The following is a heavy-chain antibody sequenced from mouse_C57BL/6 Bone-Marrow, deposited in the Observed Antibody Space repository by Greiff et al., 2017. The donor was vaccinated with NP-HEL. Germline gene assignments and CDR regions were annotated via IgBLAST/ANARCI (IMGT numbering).Heavy chain of an antibody. J-gene: IGHJ2*01. CDR3: ARNSKRGDYFDY. Sequence: VQLQQSGPELVKPGASVKISCKASGYSFTGYYMNWVKQSPEKSLEWIGEINPSTGGTTYNQKFKAKATLTVDKSSSTAYMQLKSLTSEDSAVYYCARNSKRGDYFDYWGQGTTLTVSS. D-gene: IGHD2-5*01. V-gene: IGHV1-42*01. CDR1: GYSFTGYY. CDR2: INPSTGGT.